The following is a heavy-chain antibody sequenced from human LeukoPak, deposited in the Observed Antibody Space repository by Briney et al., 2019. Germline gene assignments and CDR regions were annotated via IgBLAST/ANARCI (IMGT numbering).Heavy chain of an antibody. D-gene: IGHD2-21*01. Sequence: GSSVTVSCKASGGTFSSYAISWVRQAPGQGLEWMGGIIPIFGTANYAQKFQGRVTITADKSTSTDYMELSSLRSEDTAVYYCARDAEYCGGDCWGQGTLVTVSS. CDR3: ARDAEYCGGDC. CDR2: IIPIFGTA. J-gene: IGHJ4*02. V-gene: IGHV1-69*06. CDR1: GGTFSSYA.